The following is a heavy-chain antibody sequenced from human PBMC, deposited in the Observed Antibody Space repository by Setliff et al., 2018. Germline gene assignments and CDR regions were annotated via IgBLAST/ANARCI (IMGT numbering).Heavy chain of an antibody. V-gene: IGHV4-59*11. CDR1: DGSSSSHY. Sequence: PSETLSLTCTVSDGSSSSHYWSWIRQPPGKGLEWIGYKHFSGTTNYNPSLRSRVTLSLDTSKNQFSLELSSVTAADTAMYYCARENGYCSGGACYFMFDYWGQGTLVTVSS. CDR2: KHFSGTT. CDR3: ARENGYCSGGACYFMFDY. J-gene: IGHJ4*02. D-gene: IGHD2-15*01.